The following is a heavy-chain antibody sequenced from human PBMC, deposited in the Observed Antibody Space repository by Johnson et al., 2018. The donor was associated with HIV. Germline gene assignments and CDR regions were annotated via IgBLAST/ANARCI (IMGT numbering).Heavy chain of an antibody. CDR2: ISWDGGST. CDR1: GFTFDDYA. Sequence: VQLVESGGGLVQPGGSLRLSCAVSGFTFDDYAMHWVRQAPGKGLEWVSLISWDGGSTYYADSVKGRFTISRDNAKNSLYLQMNSLRAEDTALYYCAREGWEITMIQGAFDIWGQGTMVTVSS. J-gene: IGHJ3*02. CDR3: AREGWEITMIQGAFDI. V-gene: IGHV3-43D*03. D-gene: IGHD3-10*01.